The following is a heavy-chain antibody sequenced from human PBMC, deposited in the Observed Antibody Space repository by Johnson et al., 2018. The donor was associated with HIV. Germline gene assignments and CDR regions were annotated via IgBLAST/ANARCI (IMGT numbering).Heavy chain of an antibody. D-gene: IGHD3-3*01. CDR2: IYTGGRT. V-gene: IGHV3-53*01. CDR3: ARESGHAFDI. Sequence: VQLVESGGGLIQPGGSLRLSCSASGFTVSASSMIWVRQAPGEGLKWVSLIYTGGRTYYADSVKGRFTISTDTSKNTLYLQMNTLRAEDTAVYYCARESGHAFDIWGQGTVVTVSS. J-gene: IGHJ3*02. CDR1: GFTVSASS.